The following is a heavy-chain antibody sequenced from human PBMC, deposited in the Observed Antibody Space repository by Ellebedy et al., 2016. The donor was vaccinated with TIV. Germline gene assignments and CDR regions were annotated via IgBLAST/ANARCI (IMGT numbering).Heavy chain of an antibody. CDR1: EYGFTDYY. J-gene: IGHJ3*02. D-gene: IGHD4-23*01. CDR3: ARDLRWTDSFDM. CDR2: INPNSGGT. Sequence: AASVKVSCKASEYGFTDYYIHWVRQAPGQGLEWMGWINPNSGGTNYAPKFQGRVTMTRDTSISTAYLDLSRLTSDDTAVYYCARDLRWTDSFDMWGQGTMVTVSS. V-gene: IGHV1-2*02.